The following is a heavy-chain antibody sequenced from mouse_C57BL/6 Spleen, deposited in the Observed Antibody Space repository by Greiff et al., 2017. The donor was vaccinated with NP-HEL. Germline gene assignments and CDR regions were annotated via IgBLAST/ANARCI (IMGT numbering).Heavy chain of an antibody. V-gene: IGHV2-5*01. CDR2: IWRGGST. CDR3: AKNPLITTVVATDYYAMDY. Sequence: VKLVESGPGLVQPSQSLSITCTVSGFSLTSYGVHWVRQSPGKGLEWLGVIWRGGSTDYNAAFMSRLSITKDNSKSQVFFKMNSLQADDTAIYYCAKNPLITTVVATDYYAMDYWGQGTSVTVSS. D-gene: IGHD1-1*01. J-gene: IGHJ4*01. CDR1: GFSLTSYG.